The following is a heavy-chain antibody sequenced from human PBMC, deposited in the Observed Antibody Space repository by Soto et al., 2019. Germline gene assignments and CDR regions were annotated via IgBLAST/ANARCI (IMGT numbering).Heavy chain of an antibody. V-gene: IGHV1-3*01. D-gene: IGHD2-15*01. J-gene: IGHJ1*01. CDR3: ARELLSLSDTWREYFHH. Sequence: QVQLVQSGAEVKKPGASVEVSCKASGYTFTDYVMHWVRQAPGQSLEWMGWINSDNGKTKNSQKFQGRLTITRDTSANTAYMELTGLNSEDTAVYFCARELLSLSDTWREYFHHWGQGTLITVSS. CDR1: GYTFTDYV. CDR2: INSDNGKT.